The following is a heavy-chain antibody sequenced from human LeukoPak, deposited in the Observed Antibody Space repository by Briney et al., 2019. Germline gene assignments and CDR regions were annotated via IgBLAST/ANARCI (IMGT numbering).Heavy chain of an antibody. V-gene: IGHV1-18*01. Sequence: ASVKVSCKASGYSLPSYGISWVRQAPGQGPEWMGWISPYNDNTNYAQKLQGRATLTTDTSTSTAYMELRSLRSDDTAVYYCARDLQWLVSPFDYWGQGTLVTVSS. J-gene: IGHJ4*02. CDR3: ARDLQWLVSPFDY. CDR1: GYSLPSYG. CDR2: ISPYNDNT. D-gene: IGHD6-19*01.